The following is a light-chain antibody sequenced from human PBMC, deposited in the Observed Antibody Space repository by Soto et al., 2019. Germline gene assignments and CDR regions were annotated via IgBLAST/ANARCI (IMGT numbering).Light chain of an antibody. CDR1: QSISSW. V-gene: IGKV1-5*01. CDR3: QQYNSYWT. CDR2: DAS. Sequence: DIQMTQSPSTLSASVGDRVTITCRASQSISSWLAWYQQKPGKAPKLLIYDASSLESGVPSRFGGRGSGTEFTLTISSLQPDDFATYYCQQYNSYWTFGQGTKVDI. J-gene: IGKJ1*01.